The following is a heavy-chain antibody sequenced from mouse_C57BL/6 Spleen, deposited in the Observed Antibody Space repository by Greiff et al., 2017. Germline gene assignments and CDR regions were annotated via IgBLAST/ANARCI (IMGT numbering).Heavy chain of an antibody. CDR2: ISDGGSYT. V-gene: IGHV5-4*01. D-gene: IGHD3-3*01. Sequence: DVKLVESGGGLVKPGGSLKLSCAASGFTFSSYAMSWVRQTPEKRLEWVATISDGGSYTYYPDNVKGRFTISRDNAKNNLYLQMSHLKSEDTAMYYWARDEGTAWFAYWGQGTLVTVSA. J-gene: IGHJ3*01. CDR3: ARDEGTAWFAY. CDR1: GFTFSSYA.